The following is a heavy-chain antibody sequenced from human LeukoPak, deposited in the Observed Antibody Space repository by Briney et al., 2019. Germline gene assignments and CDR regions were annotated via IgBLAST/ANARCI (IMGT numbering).Heavy chain of an antibody. CDR3: AAPYYYDSSGIRGAFDI. V-gene: IGHV1-3*01. J-gene: IGHJ3*02. CDR2: INAGNGNT. Sequence: ASVQVSCKASGYTFTSYAMHWVRQAPGQRLEWMGWINAGNGNTKYSQKFQGRVTITRDTSASTAYMELSSLRSEDTAVYYCAAPYYYDSSGIRGAFDIWGQGTMVTVSS. D-gene: IGHD3-22*01. CDR1: GYTFTSYA.